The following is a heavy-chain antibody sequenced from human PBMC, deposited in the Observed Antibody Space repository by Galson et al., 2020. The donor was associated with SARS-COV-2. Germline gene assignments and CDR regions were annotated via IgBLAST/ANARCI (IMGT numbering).Heavy chain of an antibody. J-gene: IGHJ3*02. CDR2: IKQDGSEK. Sequence: GESLKISCAASGFTFSSYWMSWVRQAPGKGLEWVANIKQDGSEKYYVDSVKGRFTISRDNAKNSLYLQMNSLRAEDTAVYYCARDGNYYDSSGYLAYRNNAFGIWGQGTMVTVS. D-gene: IGHD3-22*01. CDR3: ARDGNYYDSSGYLAYRNNAFGI. V-gene: IGHV3-7*01. CDR1: GFTFSSYW.